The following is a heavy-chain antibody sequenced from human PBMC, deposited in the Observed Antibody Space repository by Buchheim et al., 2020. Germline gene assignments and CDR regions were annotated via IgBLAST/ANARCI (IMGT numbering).Heavy chain of an antibody. D-gene: IGHD6-19*01. V-gene: IGHV4-59*01. CDR2: IYYNGII. CDR1: GGSMDPYY. J-gene: IGHJ3*02. Sequence: QVQLQESGPGVVKPSETLSLPCTVSGGSMDPYYWSWIRQTPGKGLEWIGFIYYNGIINYNPSLNGRVTISIDTSKNHFSLRVMSVTAADTAVYYCARDAGPRLGFDAFDIWGQGT. CDR3: ARDAGPRLGFDAFDI.